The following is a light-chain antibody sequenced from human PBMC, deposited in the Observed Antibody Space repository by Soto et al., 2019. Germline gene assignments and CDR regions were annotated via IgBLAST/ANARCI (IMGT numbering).Light chain of an antibody. J-gene: IGKJ5*01. V-gene: IGKV3-15*01. CDR2: GAS. CDR1: QSVSSY. Sequence: EIVLTQSPATLSLSPGERATLSCRASQSVSSYLAWYQQKLGQAPRLLIYGASTRATDIPDRFSGSGSGTDFTLTISRLQSEDFAVYYCQQYKNWPPITFGQGTRLEIK. CDR3: QQYKNWPPIT.